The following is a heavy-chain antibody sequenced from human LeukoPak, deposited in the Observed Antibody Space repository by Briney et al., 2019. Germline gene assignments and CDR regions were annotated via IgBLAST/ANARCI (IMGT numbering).Heavy chain of an antibody. Sequence: GASVKVSCKASGYTFVSFGITWVRQAPGQGLESMGWVSANRVTMTTDTSTNTAYLEVRSLRSDDTAVYYCARDRRDWFDSWGQGTLVTVSS. V-gene: IGHV1-18*01. CDR1: GYTFVSFG. CDR2: VSA. CDR3: ARDRRDWFDS. J-gene: IGHJ5*01.